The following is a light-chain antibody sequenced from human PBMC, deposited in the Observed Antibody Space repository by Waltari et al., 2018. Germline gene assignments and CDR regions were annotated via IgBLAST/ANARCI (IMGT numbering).Light chain of an antibody. CDR2: EVG. Sequence: QSALTQPAAVSGSPGQSITISCTGTSSDVRAYNYVPWYQQTPGKAPRLIIYEVGDRPAGVSNRFSGSKSGYTAFLTISGLQAEDEADYYCSSYTTSKSWVFGGGTKLTVL. J-gene: IGLJ3*02. CDR3: SSYTTSKSWV. CDR1: SSDVRAYNY. V-gene: IGLV2-14*01.